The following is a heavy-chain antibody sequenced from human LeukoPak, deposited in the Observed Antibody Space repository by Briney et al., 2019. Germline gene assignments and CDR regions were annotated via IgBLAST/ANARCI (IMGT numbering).Heavy chain of an antibody. D-gene: IGHD2-2*01. CDR2: ISGSGGST. CDR1: GFTFDDYA. J-gene: IGHJ4*02. V-gene: IGHV3-23*01. Sequence: GGSLRLSCAASGFTFDDYAMSWVRQAPGKGLEWVSAISGSGGSTYYADSVKGRFTISRDNSKNTLYLQMNSLRAEDTAVYYCAKSGGPVKMGYCSSTSCHAGDYWGQGTLVTVSS. CDR3: AKSGGPVKMGYCSSTSCHAGDY.